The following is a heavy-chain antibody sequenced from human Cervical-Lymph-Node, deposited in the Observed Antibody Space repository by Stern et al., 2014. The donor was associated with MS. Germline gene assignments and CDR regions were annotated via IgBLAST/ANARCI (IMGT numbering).Heavy chain of an antibody. J-gene: IGHJ2*01. CDR3: AASSTFYYDSSGYRPKNWYFDL. D-gene: IGHD3-22*01. V-gene: IGHV1-58*01. Sequence: QLVESGPEVKKPGTSVKVSCKASGFTFTSSALQWVRQARGQRLEWLGWIVVGSGDTNYAQKFQERVTITRDMSTSTAYMELSSLRSEDTAVYYCAASSTFYYDSSGYRPKNWYFDLWGRGTLVTVSS. CDR2: IVVGSGDT. CDR1: GFTFTSSA.